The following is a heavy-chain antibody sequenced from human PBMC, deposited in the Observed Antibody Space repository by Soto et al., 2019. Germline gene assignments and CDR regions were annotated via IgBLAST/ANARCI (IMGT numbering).Heavy chain of an antibody. J-gene: IGHJ6*02. D-gene: IGHD2-2*01. V-gene: IGHV1-69*12. CDR1: GGTFSRYA. CDR3: ARGTLVPAALYYYDGMDV. Sequence: QVQLVQSGAEVKKPGSSVKVSCKASGGTFSRYAISWVRQSPGQGLEWMGGIIPIFGTANYAQKFQGRDTITADESTSTAYMELSSLRSEDTAVYYCARGTLVPAALYYYDGMDVWGQGTTVTVSS. CDR2: IIPIFGTA.